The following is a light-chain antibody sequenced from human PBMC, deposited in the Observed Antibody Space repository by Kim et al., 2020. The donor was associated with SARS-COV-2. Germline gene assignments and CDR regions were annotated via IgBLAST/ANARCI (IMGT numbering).Light chain of an antibody. CDR2: GAS. CDR1: QSVTSSY. J-gene: IGKJ1*01. Sequence: SPWERPTLPCRASQSVTSSYLAWYQQKPGQAPRLLIYGASSRATGIPDRFSGSGSGTDFTLTISRLEPEDFAVYYCQQYGSSPSTFGQGTKVDIK. V-gene: IGKV3-20*01. CDR3: QQYGSSPST.